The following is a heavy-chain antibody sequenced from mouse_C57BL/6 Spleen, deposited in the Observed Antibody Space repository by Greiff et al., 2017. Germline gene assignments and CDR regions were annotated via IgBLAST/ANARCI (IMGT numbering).Heavy chain of an antibody. J-gene: IGHJ3*01. CDR1: GFTFSSYG. V-gene: IGHV5-6*01. Sequence: EVQLVEFGGDLVKPGGSLKLSCAASGFTFSSYGMSWVRQTPDKRLEWVATVSSGGSYTYYPDSVKGRFTISRDNAKNTLYLQMSSLKSEDIAMYYCARQGSYYSNYSAYWGQATLVTVSA. CDR3: ARQGSYYSNYSAY. D-gene: IGHD2-5*01. CDR2: VSSGGSYT.